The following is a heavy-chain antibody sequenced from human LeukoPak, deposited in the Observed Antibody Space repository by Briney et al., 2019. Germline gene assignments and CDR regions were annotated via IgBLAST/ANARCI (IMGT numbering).Heavy chain of an antibody. Sequence: GGSLRLSCAASGFTFSSYSMNWVRQAPGKGLEWVSYISSSSSTIYYADSVKGRFTISRDNSKNTLYLQMNSLRAEDTAVYYCKGVVAATPNWFDPWGQGTLVTVSS. V-gene: IGHV3-48*01. J-gene: IGHJ5*02. D-gene: IGHD2-15*01. CDR2: ISSSSSTI. CDR3: KGVVAATPNWFDP. CDR1: GFTFSSYS.